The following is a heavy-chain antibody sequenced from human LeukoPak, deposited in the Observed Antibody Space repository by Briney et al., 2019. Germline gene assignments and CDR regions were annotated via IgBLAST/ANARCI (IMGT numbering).Heavy chain of an antibody. Sequence: PSETLSLTCTVFGDSISNYYWNWIRQPPGKALEWIGYLSDTGSTNYNPSLKSRVTISADTPKKQLSLKVRSVTAADTAVYYCVRAWGETRYYYYGLDVWGQGTTVTVSS. CDR3: VRAWGETRYYYYGLDV. D-gene: IGHD1-26*01. CDR2: LSDTGST. CDR1: GDSISNYY. J-gene: IGHJ6*02. V-gene: IGHV4-59*01.